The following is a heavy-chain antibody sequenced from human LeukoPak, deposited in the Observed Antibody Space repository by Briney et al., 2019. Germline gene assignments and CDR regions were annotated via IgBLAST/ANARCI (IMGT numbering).Heavy chain of an antibody. D-gene: IGHD3-16*01. CDR2: ISWDSRTI. CDR3: AKASTSYGYKDDAFDI. J-gene: IGHJ3*02. V-gene: IGHV3-9*01. CDR1: GFTFGDYA. Sequence: GGSLRLSCAASGFTFGDYAMNWGRHAPGKGLEWVSGISWDSRTINYADSVRGRFTISRDNAKSSLYLQMNSLRPEDTALYYCAKASTSYGYKDDAFDIWGQGRMVTVSS.